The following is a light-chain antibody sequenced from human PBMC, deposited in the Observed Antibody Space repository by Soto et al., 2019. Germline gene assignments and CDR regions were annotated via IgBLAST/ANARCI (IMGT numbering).Light chain of an antibody. CDR2: DVS. Sequence: QSALTQPASVSGSPGQSITISCTGTSSDVGGYNYVSWYQQHPGKAPKLMIYDVSNRPSGVSNRFSGSKSGNTASLTISGLQADDEAEYSCSSYTSSSTLLYVFGTGTKVTVL. CDR1: SSDVGGYNY. CDR3: SSYTSSSTLLYV. V-gene: IGLV2-14*01. J-gene: IGLJ1*01.